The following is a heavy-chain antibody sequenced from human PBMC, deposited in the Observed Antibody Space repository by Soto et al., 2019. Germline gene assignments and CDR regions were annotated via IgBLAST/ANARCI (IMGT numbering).Heavy chain of an antibody. Sequence: QVQLVQSGAEVKKPGASVKVSCQASGYSTISSAISWVRQAPGQGLEWMGRISGYNGNANYAQRFQGRVTMTTDTSTNTADMEVRSLRYDDTAVYYCARDRSHITVFGVIIGGMDVWGQGTTVTVSS. D-gene: IGHD3-3*01. CDR1: GYSTISSA. J-gene: IGHJ6*02. CDR2: ISGYNGNA. CDR3: ARDRSHITVFGVIIGGMDV. V-gene: IGHV1-18*04.